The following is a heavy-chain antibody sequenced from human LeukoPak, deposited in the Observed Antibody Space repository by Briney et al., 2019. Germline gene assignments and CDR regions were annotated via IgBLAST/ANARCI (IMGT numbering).Heavy chain of an antibody. CDR3: ARGGRLRFLEWSLTPNWFDP. J-gene: IGHJ5*02. V-gene: IGHV1-69*10. CDR2: IIPILCIA. CDR1: GGTLTSYT. D-gene: IGHD3-3*01. Sequence: SVKVSCKASGGTLTSYTISWVPQAPGQGLEWMGGIIPILCIANYAQKFQGGVTITADKSKSTADMELSSLRSEDTAVYYCARGGRLRFLEWSLTPNWFDPWGQGTLVTVSS.